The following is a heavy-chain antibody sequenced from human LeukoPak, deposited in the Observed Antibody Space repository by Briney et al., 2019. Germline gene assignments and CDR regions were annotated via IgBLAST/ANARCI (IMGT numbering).Heavy chain of an antibody. Sequence: PGGSLRLSCAASGFTFSSYAISWVRQAPGKGLEWVSAISGSGGSTYYADSVKGRFTISIDKSKNTPFLQMNSLSAEDTAVYYCAKDKTRLRYYDILTGYGDYWGQGTLVTVSS. CDR1: GFTFSSYA. D-gene: IGHD3-9*01. CDR2: ISGSGGST. V-gene: IGHV3-23*01. J-gene: IGHJ4*02. CDR3: AKDKTRLRYYDILTGYGDY.